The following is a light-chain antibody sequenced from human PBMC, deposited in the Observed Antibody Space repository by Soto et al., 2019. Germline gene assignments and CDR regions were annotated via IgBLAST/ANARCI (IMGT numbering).Light chain of an antibody. V-gene: IGKV3-20*01. CDR2: GAY. CDR1: HSVTSRY. Sequence: EIVLTQSPGTLSLSPGERATLSCRASHSVTSRYLAWYQQKPGQAPRLLIYGAYSRATGIPDRFSGSGSGTDFTLTISRLEPEDFAVYYCQQYGSSPPYTCGQGTKLEIK. J-gene: IGKJ2*01. CDR3: QQYGSSPPYT.